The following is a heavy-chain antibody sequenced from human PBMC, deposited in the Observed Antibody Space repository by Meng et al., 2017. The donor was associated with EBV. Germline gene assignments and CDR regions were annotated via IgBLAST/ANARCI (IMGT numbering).Heavy chain of an antibody. D-gene: IGHD5-24*01. V-gene: IGHV4-34*01. J-gene: IGHJ4*02. Sequence: QVQLQEGGAGLLKPSGTLFLTCAVYGGVFSGYYWSWIRQPPGKGLEWIGEINHSGSTNYNPSLKSRVTISVDTSKNQFSLKLSSVTAADTAVYYCARGRWLQPGSYFDYWGQGTLVTVSS. CDR1: GGVFSGYY. CDR2: INHSGST. CDR3: ARGRWLQPGSYFDY.